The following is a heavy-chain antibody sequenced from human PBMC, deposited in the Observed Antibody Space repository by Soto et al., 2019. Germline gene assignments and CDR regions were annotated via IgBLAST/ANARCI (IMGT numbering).Heavy chain of an antibody. CDR2: ISGSSSYV. D-gene: IGHD2-2*01. V-gene: IGHV3-11*06. Sequence: LRLSCAASGFTFSDYYMTWVRQAPGKGLQWISFISGSSSYVNYADSVKGRFTISRDNAKSSLSLQMNSLGAEDTAVYYCARGETVAAALDYWGQGIQVTVSS. J-gene: IGHJ4*02. CDR1: GFTFSDYY. CDR3: ARGETVAAALDY.